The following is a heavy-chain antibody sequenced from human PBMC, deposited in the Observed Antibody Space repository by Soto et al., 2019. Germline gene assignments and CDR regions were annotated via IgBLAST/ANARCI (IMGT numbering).Heavy chain of an antibody. CDR1: GFTFSSYA. V-gene: IGHV3-23*01. CDR3: AKDGASRSYPPYYYFGTDV. J-gene: IGHJ6*02. D-gene: IGHD1-26*01. CDR2: ISGSGGNA. Sequence: EVQLLESGGGLVQPGGSLRLFCAASGFTFSSYAMSWVRQAPGKGLEWVSTISGSGGNAYYADSVKGRFSISRDNSKNTLRLQMNSLRADDTAVYYCAKDGASRSYPPYYYFGTDVWGQGTTVTVSS.